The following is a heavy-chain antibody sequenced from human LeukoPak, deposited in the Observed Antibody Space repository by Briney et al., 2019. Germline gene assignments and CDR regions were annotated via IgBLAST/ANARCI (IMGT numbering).Heavy chain of an antibody. CDR2: IYYSGST. Sequence: PSETLSLTCTVSGGSISSGGYYWSWIRQHPGKGLEWIGYIYYSGSTYYNPSLKSRVTISVDKSRNQFSLKLSSVTAADTAVYYCARYSAVAGLFDYWGQGTLVTVSS. V-gene: IGHV4-31*03. J-gene: IGHJ4*02. CDR3: ARYSAVAGLFDY. D-gene: IGHD6-19*01. CDR1: GGSISSGGYY.